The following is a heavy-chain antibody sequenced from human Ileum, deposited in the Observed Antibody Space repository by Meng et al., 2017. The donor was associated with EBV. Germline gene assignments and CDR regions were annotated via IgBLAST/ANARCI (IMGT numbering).Heavy chain of an antibody. Sequence: QGQTVLSGAEWTKPRASVKASCKASGYTFTNYAIRRARQDTGQWLEWMGWMNPKTGTAHHAHQFQGRVSMTRDPSIPTAYWEPSSLPSEDTAVYYCVRTLERGDYWGQGTLVTVSS. CDR3: VRTLERGDY. CDR2: MNPKTGTA. J-gene: IGHJ4*02. CDR1: GYTFTNYA. D-gene: IGHD5-24*01. V-gene: IGHV1-8*01.